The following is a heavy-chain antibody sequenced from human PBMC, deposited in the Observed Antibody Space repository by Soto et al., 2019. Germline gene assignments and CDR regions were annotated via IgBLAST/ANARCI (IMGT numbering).Heavy chain of an antibody. CDR2: IHYNGSS. V-gene: IGHV4-59*01. Sequence: QVQLQESGPGLVKPSETLSLTCTVSGGSISNIFWSWIRQPPGKGLEWIGYIHYNGSSNYNPSLKSRVSIALDTSKKQFSLRLSTVTAADTAIYYCAGYDFRRGYYVWSCRFDPWGQGTLVTVSS. J-gene: IGHJ5*02. CDR3: AGYDFRRGYYVWSCRFDP. D-gene: IGHD3-3*01. CDR1: GGSISNIF.